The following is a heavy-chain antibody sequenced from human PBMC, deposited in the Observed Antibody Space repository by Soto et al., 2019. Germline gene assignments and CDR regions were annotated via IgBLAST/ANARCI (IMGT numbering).Heavy chain of an antibody. J-gene: IGHJ4*02. D-gene: IGHD2-15*01. CDR3: ARGGKIVRGRAAPFDY. CDR1: GGSLRDHY. CDR2: INHYGTI. Sequence: QVQLQQWGAGLVKPSETLALTCGVSGGSLRDHYWSWIRQTPGKGLEWIGEINHYGTINYNPSLRSRVTISPDMSKNQVFLKLGSVPAADTAVYHCARGGKIVRGRAAPFDYWGQGTLVIVSA. V-gene: IGHV4-34*01.